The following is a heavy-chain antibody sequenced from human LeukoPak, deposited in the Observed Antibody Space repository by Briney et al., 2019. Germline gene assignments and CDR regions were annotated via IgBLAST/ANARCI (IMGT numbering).Heavy chain of an antibody. CDR2: INTNTGNP. Sequence: ASVKVSCKASGYTFTSYAMNWVRRAPGQGLEWIGWINTNTGNPTYAQGFTGRFVFSLDTSVSTAYLQISSLKAEDTAVYYCARGAAAASFDYWGQGTLVTVSS. CDR3: ARGAAAASFDY. D-gene: IGHD6-13*01. V-gene: IGHV7-4-1*02. J-gene: IGHJ4*02. CDR1: GYTFTSYA.